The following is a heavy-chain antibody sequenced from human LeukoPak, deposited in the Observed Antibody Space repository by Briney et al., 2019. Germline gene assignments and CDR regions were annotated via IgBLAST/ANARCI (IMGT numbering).Heavy chain of an antibody. CDR1: GFTFSSYA. D-gene: IGHD2-8*02. Sequence: PGGSLRLSCAASGFTFSSYAMSWVRQAPGKGLEWVSTISNSDGNTYYADSVKGRFTISRDNSKNTLYLQMNSLTAEDTAIYYCATYRQVLLPFEAWGQGTLVTVSS. V-gene: IGHV3-23*01. CDR2: ISNSDGNT. CDR3: ATYRQVLLPFEA. J-gene: IGHJ5*02.